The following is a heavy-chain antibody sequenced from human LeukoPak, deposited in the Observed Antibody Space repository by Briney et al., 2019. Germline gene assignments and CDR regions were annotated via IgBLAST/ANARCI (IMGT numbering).Heavy chain of an antibody. CDR2: LYSGGNK. D-gene: IGHD2-15*01. V-gene: IGHV3-53*01. J-gene: IGHJ4*02. CDR1: GFTVSSNY. Sequence: GGSLRLSCAPSGFTVSSNYMSWVRQAPGKGLEWVSVLYSGGNKYYADSVKGRFTISRDNSKNTLYLQMNSLRAEDTAVYYCAKDAQVAHLGYWGQGTLVTVSS. CDR3: AKDAQVAHLGY.